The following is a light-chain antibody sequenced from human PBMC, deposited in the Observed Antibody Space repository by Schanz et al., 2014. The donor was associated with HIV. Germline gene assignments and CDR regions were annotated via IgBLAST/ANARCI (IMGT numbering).Light chain of an antibody. Sequence: EIVLTQSPGTLSLSPGERATLSCRASQTVTSDFLAWYQQKPGQAPRLLIYGASSRATGIPDRFSGSGSGTDFTLTISSLQPEDFATYYCQQSSSTPYTFGQGTKVEIK. V-gene: IGKV3-20*01. J-gene: IGKJ2*01. CDR1: QTVTSDF. CDR3: QQSSSTPYT. CDR2: GAS.